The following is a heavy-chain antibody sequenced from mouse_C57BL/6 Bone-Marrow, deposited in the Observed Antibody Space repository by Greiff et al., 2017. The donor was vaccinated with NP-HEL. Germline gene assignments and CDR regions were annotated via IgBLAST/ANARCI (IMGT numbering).Heavy chain of an antibody. D-gene: IGHD2-1*01. Sequence: QVQLQQSGAELARPGASVKLSCKASGYTFTSYGISWVKQRTGQGLEWIGEIYPRSGNTYYNEKFKGKATLTADKSSSTAYMELRSLTSDDSAVYFCAREGNYQYYYAMDYWGQGTSVTVSS. V-gene: IGHV1-81*01. CDR3: AREGNYQYYYAMDY. CDR1: GYTFTSYG. CDR2: IYPRSGNT. J-gene: IGHJ4*01.